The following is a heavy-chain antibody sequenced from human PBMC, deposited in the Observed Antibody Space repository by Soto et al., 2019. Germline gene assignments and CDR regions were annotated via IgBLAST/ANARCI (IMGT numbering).Heavy chain of an antibody. Sequence: LRLSCAASGFTFSSYAMSWVRQAPGKGLEWVSAISGSGGSTYYADSVKGRFTISRDNSKNTLYLQMNSLRAEDTAVYYCAKYASGYSSGWLHFDYWGQGTLVTVSS. CDR1: GFTFSSYA. J-gene: IGHJ4*02. CDR3: AKYASGYSSGWLHFDY. D-gene: IGHD6-19*01. V-gene: IGHV3-23*01. CDR2: ISGSGGST.